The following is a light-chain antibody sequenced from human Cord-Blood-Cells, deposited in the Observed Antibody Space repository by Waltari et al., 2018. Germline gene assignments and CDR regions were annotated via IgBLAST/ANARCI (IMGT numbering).Light chain of an antibody. J-gene: IGKJ4*01. CDR1: QSISSY. CDR2: AAS. CDR3: QQSYGTPLT. Sequence: DIQMTQSPSSLSASVGDRVTITCRASQSISSYLNWYQQKPGKAPKLLIYAASSLQSGVPSRFSGSGSGTDFTLTISSLQPADFATYYCQQSYGTPLTFGGGTKVEIK. V-gene: IGKV1-39*01.